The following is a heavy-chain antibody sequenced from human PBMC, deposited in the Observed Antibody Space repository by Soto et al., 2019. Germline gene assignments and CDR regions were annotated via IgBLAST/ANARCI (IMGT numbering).Heavy chain of an antibody. CDR3: ARDGRWEPTKYYFDY. CDR2: IYYSGST. Sequence: SETLSLTCTVSGGSISSYYWSWIRQPPGKGLEWIGYIYYSGSTNYNPSLKSRVTISVDTSKNQFSLKLSSVTAADTAVYYCARDGRWEPTKYYFDYWGQGTLVTVS. J-gene: IGHJ4*02. CDR1: GGSISSYY. D-gene: IGHD1-26*01. V-gene: IGHV4-59*12.